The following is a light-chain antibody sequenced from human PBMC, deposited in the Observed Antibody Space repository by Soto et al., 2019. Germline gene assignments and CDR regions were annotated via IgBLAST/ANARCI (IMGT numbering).Light chain of an antibody. CDR1: QSVGGSS. V-gene: IGKV3-20*01. J-gene: IGKJ1*01. CDR3: QQYHNSPRT. CDR2: DTS. Sequence: LRLSPGTLSLSTGERATLSCRASQSVGGSSLAWYQQRPGQAPRLLIYDTSNRATGIPDRFSGSGSGTDFTLTISRLEPEDFAVYYCQQYHNSPRTFGQGTKADIK.